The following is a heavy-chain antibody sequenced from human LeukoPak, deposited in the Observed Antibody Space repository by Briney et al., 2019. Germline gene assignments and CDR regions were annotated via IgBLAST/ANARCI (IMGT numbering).Heavy chain of an antibody. CDR1: GFTFSSYS. V-gene: IGHV3-48*02. CDR3: ASSGSYRFDY. J-gene: IGHJ4*02. D-gene: IGHD1-26*01. CDR2: ITASGTVM. Sequence: GGSLRLSCAASGFTFSSYSMNWVRQAPGKGLEWVSHITASGTVMFYADSVKGRFTISRDNAKNSLYLQMNSLRDEDTAVYYCASSGSYRFDYWGQGTLVTVSS.